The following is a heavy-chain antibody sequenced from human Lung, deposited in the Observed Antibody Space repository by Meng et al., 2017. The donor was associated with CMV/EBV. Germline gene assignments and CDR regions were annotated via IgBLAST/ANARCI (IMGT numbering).Heavy chain of an antibody. CDR2: INHSGST. V-gene: IGHV4-34*01. CDR3: ARAVNDDFWSEYYRSDRIDY. Sequence: LXCAVDGGSLSGSYWGWIRQTAEKGLEWIGEINHSGSTTYNPSLKSRVTISIDTSKNQFSLKLSSVTAADTAVYYCARAVNDDFWSEYYRSDRIDYWXQGTLVTVSS. J-gene: IGHJ4*02. CDR1: GGSLSGSY. D-gene: IGHD3-3*01.